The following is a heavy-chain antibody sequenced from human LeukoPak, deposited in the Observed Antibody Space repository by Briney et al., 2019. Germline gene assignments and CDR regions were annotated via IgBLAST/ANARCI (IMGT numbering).Heavy chain of an antibody. CDR1: GFNFSTNS. CDR2: IGGRSAAI. J-gene: IGHJ4*02. V-gene: IGHV3-48*04. CDR3: ARARAAHPYYFDY. Sequence: GGSLRLSCTASGFNFSTNSMNWVRQAPGKGLEWVSYIGGRSAAIYYADSVKGRFTISRDNAKNSLYLQMNSLRAEDTAVYYCARARAAHPYYFDYWGRGTLVAVSS. D-gene: IGHD6-6*01.